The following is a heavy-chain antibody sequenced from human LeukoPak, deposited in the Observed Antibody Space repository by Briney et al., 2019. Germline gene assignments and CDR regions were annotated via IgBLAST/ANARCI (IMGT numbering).Heavy chain of an antibody. CDR1: GLPIADFA. CDR2: ISGDGVST. CDR3: AKESGKFDY. V-gene: IGHV3-43*02. Sequence: PGGSLRLSCVASGLPIADFAMHWVRQAPVKGLEWVSLISGDGVSTFYADSVKGRFSISRDNSKNSLYLEMTSLRTEDAAMYYCAKESGKFDYWGQGTLVAVSS. J-gene: IGHJ4*02.